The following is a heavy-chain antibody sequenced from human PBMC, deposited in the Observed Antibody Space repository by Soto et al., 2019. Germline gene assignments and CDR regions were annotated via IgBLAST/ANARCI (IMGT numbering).Heavy chain of an antibody. D-gene: IGHD3-10*01. CDR2: ISSSSSYT. V-gene: IGHV3-11*05. J-gene: IGHJ5*02. CDR3: ARDHYGPGWFDP. Sequence: TGGSLRLSCAASGFTFSDYYMSWIRQAPGKGLEWVSYISSSSSYTNYADSVKGRFNISRDNAKNSLYLQMNSLRAEVTAVYYCARDHYGPGWFDPWGQGTLVTVSS. CDR1: GFTFSDYY.